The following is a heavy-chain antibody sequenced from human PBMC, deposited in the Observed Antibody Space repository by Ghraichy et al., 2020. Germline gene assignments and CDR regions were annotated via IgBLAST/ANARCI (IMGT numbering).Heavy chain of an antibody. CDR1: GGSISSSSYY. CDR3: ARHGGGRRYYYYGMDV. J-gene: IGHJ6*02. CDR2: IYYSGST. D-gene: IGHD2-15*01. Sequence: SETLSLTCTVSGGSISSSSYYWGWIRQPPGKGLEWIGSIYYSGSTYYNPSLKSRVTISVDTSKNQFSLKLSSVTAADTAVYYCARHGGGRRYYYYGMDVWGQGTTVTVSS. V-gene: IGHV4-39*01.